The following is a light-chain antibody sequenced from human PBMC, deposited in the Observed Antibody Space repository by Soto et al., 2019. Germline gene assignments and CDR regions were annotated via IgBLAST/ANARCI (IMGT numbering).Light chain of an antibody. CDR3: QQYGRSPPT. CDR1: QSVRSNS. V-gene: IGKV3-20*01. CDR2: GAS. Sequence: EIVLTQSPGTLSLSPGERATLSCRASQSVRSNSLAWYQQKPGQAPRLLIYGASTRATGIPDRFSGSGSGTDFTLTITRLEPEGFAVFYCQQYGRSPPTFGGGTNMEIK. J-gene: IGKJ4*01.